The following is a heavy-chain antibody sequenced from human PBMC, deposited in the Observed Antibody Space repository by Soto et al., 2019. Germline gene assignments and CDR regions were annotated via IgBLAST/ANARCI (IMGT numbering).Heavy chain of an antibody. Sequence: SETLSLTCAVSGGSISSSNWLSWVLQPPGKGLEWIGEIYHSGSTNYNPSLKSRVTISVDKSKNQFSLKLSSVTAADTAVYYCARAVRALDYYYGMDVWGQGTTVTVSS. J-gene: IGHJ6*02. D-gene: IGHD2-2*01. V-gene: IGHV4-4*02. CDR2: IYHSGST. CDR3: ARAVRALDYYYGMDV. CDR1: GGSISSSNW.